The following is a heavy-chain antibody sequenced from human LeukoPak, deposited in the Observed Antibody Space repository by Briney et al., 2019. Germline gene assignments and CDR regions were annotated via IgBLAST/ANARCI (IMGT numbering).Heavy chain of an antibody. V-gene: IGHV3-23*01. J-gene: IGHJ4*02. CDR1: GFTFSNYG. CDR3: AKARAATAGSFDS. D-gene: IGHD6-13*01. Sequence: GGSLRLSCAASGFTFSNYGMHWVRQAPGKGLEWVSGISGSGGTTNYADSVKGRFTISRDNSKNTLFLQMSSLRAEDTAVFYCAKARAATAGSFDSWGQGTLVTVSS. CDR2: ISGSGGTT.